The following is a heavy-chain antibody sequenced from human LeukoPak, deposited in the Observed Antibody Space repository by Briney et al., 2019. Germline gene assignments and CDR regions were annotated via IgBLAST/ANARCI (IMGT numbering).Heavy chain of an antibody. CDR1: GYTFTSYG. J-gene: IGHJ1*01. Sequence: ASVKVSCKASGYTFTSYGISWVRQAPGQGLEWMGWINPNSGGTNYAQKFQGRVTMTRDTSISTAYMELSRLRSDDTAVYYCARVVQSTDSSGFYLPEYFQHWGQGTLVTVSS. D-gene: IGHD3-22*01. CDR2: INPNSGGT. CDR3: ARVVQSTDSSGFYLPEYFQH. V-gene: IGHV1-2*02.